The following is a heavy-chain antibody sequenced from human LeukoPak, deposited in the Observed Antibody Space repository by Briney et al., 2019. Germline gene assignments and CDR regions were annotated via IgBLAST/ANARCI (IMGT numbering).Heavy chain of an antibody. CDR1: RFTFSRYG. CDR3: ARVLLLWFGELLLSNAFDI. J-gene: IGHJ3*02. Sequence: AGGSLRLSCTASRFTFSRYGMHWVRQAPGKGLEWVSSISSSSSYIYYADSVKGRFTISRDNAKNSLYLQMNSLRAEDTAVYYCARVLLLWFGELLLSNAFDIWGQGTMVTVSS. V-gene: IGHV3-21*01. CDR2: ISSSSSYI. D-gene: IGHD3-10*01.